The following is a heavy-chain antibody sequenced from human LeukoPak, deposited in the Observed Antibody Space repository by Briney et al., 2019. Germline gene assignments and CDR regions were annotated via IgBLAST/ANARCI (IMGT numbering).Heavy chain of an antibody. CDR3: ARVSDFWSGLVVGFDY. V-gene: IGHV4-39*07. CDR1: GGSISSSSYY. Sequence: SETLSLTCTVSGGSISSSSYYWGWIRQPPGKGLEWIGSIYYSGSTYYNPSLKSRVTISVDTSKNQFSLKLSSVTAADTAVYYCARVSDFWSGLVVGFDYWGQGTLVTVSS. D-gene: IGHD3-3*01. J-gene: IGHJ4*02. CDR2: IYYSGST.